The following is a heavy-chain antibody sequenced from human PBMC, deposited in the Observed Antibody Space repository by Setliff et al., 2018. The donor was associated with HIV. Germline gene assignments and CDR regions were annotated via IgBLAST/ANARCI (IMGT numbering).Heavy chain of an antibody. D-gene: IGHD2-2*03. V-gene: IGHV3-23*01. Sequence: GGSLRLSCAVSGFNFRTYAMSWVRQAPGKGLDWVSVISGSGDSAYYADSVKGRFTISRDDSKNMLFLQMYSLRAEDTALYYCAKDRVGYCSSISCPGGFDYWGQGTLVTVSS. CDR3: AKDRVGYCSSISCPGGFDY. CDR1: GFNFRTYA. J-gene: IGHJ4*02. CDR2: ISGSGDSA.